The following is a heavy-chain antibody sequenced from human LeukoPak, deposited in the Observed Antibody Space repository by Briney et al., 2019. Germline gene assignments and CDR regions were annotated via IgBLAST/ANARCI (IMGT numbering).Heavy chain of an antibody. D-gene: IGHD1-14*01. CDR2: IDSSSGTI. Sequence: GGSLRLSCAASGFTFNDYSMNWVRQAPGKGLEWISYIDSSSGTIYYADSVKGRFTISRDNAKNSLYLQMNSLRAEDTAVYYCARDPPRRYDYWGQGTLVTVSS. CDR1: GFTFNDYS. CDR3: ARDPPRRYDY. J-gene: IGHJ4*02. V-gene: IGHV3-48*01.